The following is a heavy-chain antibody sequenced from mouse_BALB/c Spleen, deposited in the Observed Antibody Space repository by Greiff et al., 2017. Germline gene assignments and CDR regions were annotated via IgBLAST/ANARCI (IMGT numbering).Heavy chain of an antibody. CDR3: ARGLGYAMDY. V-gene: IGHV5-4*02. D-gene: IGHD4-1*01. Sequence: EVNLVESGGGLVKPGGSLKLSCAASGFTFSDYYMYWVRQTPEKRLEWVATISDGGSYTYYPDSVKGRFTISRDNAKNNLYLQMSSMKSEDTAMYYCARGLGYAMDYWGQGTAGTVSS. CDR1: GFTFSDYY. J-gene: IGHJ4*01. CDR2: ISDGGSYT.